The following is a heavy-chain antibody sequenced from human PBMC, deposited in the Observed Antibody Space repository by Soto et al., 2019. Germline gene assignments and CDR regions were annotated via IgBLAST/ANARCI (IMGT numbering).Heavy chain of an antibody. CDR1: GGSISSYY. CDR2: IYYSGST. J-gene: IGHJ4*02. Sequence: SETLSLTCTVSGGSISSYYWSWIRQPPGKGLEWIGYIYYSGSTNYNPSLKSRVTISVDTSKNQFSLKLSSVTAADTAVYYCARASRAFWSGYRPTFDYWGQGTLVTVSS. V-gene: IGHV4-59*01. D-gene: IGHD3-3*01. CDR3: ARASRAFWSGYRPTFDY.